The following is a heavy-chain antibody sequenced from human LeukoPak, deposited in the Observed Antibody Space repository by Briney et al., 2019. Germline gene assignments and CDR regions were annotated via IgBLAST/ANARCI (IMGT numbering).Heavy chain of an antibody. J-gene: IGHJ4*02. CDR2: ISSSSSTI. Sequence: GGSLRLSCAASGFSIMNSAMNWVRQAPGKGLEWVSYISSSSSTIYYADSVKGRFTISRDNAKNSLYLQMNSLRAEDTAVYYCAREDTAMVNMVDYWGQGTLVTVSS. CDR1: GFSIMNSA. CDR3: AREDTAMVNMVDY. V-gene: IGHV3-48*04. D-gene: IGHD5-18*01.